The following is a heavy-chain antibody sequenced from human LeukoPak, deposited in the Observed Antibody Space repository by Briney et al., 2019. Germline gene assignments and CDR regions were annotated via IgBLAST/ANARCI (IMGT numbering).Heavy chain of an antibody. CDR3: ASRVADETYFGVFDY. Sequence: GGSLRLSCVASGLTFSRHAMTWVRQTPGKGLEWVSGIAASGGSTYYTDYVKGRFTISRDNSKSTLYLEMDNLRVEDTAFYYCASRVADETYFGVFDYWGQGTLVTVSS. D-gene: IGHD4-17*01. V-gene: IGHV3-23*01. J-gene: IGHJ4*02. CDR1: GLTFSRHA. CDR2: IAASGGST.